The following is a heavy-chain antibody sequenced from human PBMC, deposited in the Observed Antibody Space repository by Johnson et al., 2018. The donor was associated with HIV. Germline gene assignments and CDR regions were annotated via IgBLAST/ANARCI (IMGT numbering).Heavy chain of an antibody. D-gene: IGHD1-7*01. V-gene: IGHV3-30*03. CDR3: ARDRIPYNWNYEGDAFDI. Sequence: MPPVESGGGVVQPGGSLRLSCAASGFTFSSYGMNWVRQAPGKGLEWVAGISYDGSDKYYADSVEGRFTISKDNSRNTLYLQMNSLRAEDTAVYYCARDRIPYNWNYEGDAFDIWGQGTMVTVSS. CDR1: GFTFSSYG. J-gene: IGHJ3*02. CDR2: ISYDGSDK.